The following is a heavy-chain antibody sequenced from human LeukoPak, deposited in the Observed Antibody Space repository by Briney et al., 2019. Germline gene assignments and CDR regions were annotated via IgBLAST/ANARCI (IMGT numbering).Heavy chain of an antibody. CDR2: IYYSGST. CDR3: AQWSGYYDDPFDP. Sequence: SETLSLTCIVSGGSISSYYWSWIRQPPGKGLEWIGYIYYSGSTNYNPSLKSRVTISVDTSKNQFSLKLSSVTAADTAVYYCAQWSGYYDDPFDPWGQGTLVTVSS. J-gene: IGHJ5*02. CDR1: GGSISSYY. D-gene: IGHD3-3*01. V-gene: IGHV4-59*08.